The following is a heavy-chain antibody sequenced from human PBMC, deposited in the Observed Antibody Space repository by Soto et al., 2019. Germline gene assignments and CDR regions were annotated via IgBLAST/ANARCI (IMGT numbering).Heavy chain of an antibody. Sequence: VQLEESGPGLVKPSQTLSLTCTVSGGSISSGGYYWSWIRQHPGKGLEWIGYIYYSGSTYYNPSLKGRVTISVDTSKNQVSLKLSSVTAADTAVYYCASNRGYCSGGSCHTDEYYFDYWGQGTLVTVSS. CDR1: GGSISSGGYY. V-gene: IGHV4-31*03. J-gene: IGHJ4*02. CDR3: ASNRGYCSGGSCHTDEYYFDY. CDR2: IYYSGST. D-gene: IGHD2-15*01.